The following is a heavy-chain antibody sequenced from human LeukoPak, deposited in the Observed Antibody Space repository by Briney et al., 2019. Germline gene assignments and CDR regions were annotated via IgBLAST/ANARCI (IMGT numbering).Heavy chain of an antibody. D-gene: IGHD3-22*01. V-gene: IGHV3-7*03. Sequence: GGSLRLSCAASGFTFSSYWMSWVRQAPGKGLEWVANIKQDGSEKYYVDSVKGRFTISRDNAKNSLYLQMNSLRAEDTAVYYCAREGYYDSRTVDYWGQGTLVTVSS. CDR2: IKQDGSEK. J-gene: IGHJ4*02. CDR1: GFTFSSYW. CDR3: AREGYYDSRTVDY.